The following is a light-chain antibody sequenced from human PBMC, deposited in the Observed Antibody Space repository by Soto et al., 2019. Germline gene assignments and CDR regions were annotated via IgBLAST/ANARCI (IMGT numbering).Light chain of an antibody. Sequence: IQLTQSPSSLSASVGDRVTITCRASQGISSFLAWYQQKPGKAPKLLIYAASTLQSGVPSRFSGSESGTDFTLTISSLQPEDFATYYCQQLNSYPPTFGQGTKVDIK. CDR3: QQLNSYPPT. V-gene: IGKV1-9*01. J-gene: IGKJ1*01. CDR1: QGISSF. CDR2: AAS.